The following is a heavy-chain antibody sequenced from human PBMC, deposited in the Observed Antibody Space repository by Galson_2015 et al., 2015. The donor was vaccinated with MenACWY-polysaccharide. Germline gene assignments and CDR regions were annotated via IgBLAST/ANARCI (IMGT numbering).Heavy chain of an antibody. J-gene: IGHJ6*03. V-gene: IGHV1-8*01. CDR3: ARGSRYSYYFMSL. CDR2: MNPNSGNT. CDR1: GYTFGSRD. Sequence: SVKVSCKASGYTFGSRDINWVRQATGQGLEWMGWMNPNSGNTGYAQKFKGRITMTRNTSITTAYMELSSLRSEETAVYYCARGSRYSYYFMSLRGKRTTVLLSS.